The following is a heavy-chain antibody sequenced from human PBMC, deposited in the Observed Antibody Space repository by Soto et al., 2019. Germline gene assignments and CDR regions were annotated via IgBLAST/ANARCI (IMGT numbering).Heavy chain of an antibody. V-gene: IGHV3-23*01. D-gene: IGHD2-2*01. CDR3: AKSGLENRLLSEIDS. J-gene: IGHJ4*02. Sequence: GGSLRLSCVVSGFIPSSYAMSWVRQAPGKGLEWVSGISGSGGATSYADSVKGRFTISRDNSKNTLYLQLNGLRAEDTAVYFCAKSGLENRLLSEIDSWGQGSLVTVSS. CDR2: ISGSGGAT. CDR1: GFIPSSYA.